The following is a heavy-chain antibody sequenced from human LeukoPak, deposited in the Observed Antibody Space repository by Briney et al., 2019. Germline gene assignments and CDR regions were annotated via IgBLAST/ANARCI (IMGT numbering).Heavy chain of an antibody. CDR3: ASGIVSGYYYYYYYYMDV. CDR1: GGSFSGYY. Sequence: SETLSLTCAVYGGSFSGYYWSWIRQPPGKGLEWIGEINHSGSTNYHPSLKNRVTIPVNTSKNQFSLKLSSVTAADTAVYYCASGIVSGYYYYYYYYMDVWGKGTTVTVSS. V-gene: IGHV4-34*01. D-gene: IGHD3-3*01. CDR2: INHSGST. J-gene: IGHJ6*03.